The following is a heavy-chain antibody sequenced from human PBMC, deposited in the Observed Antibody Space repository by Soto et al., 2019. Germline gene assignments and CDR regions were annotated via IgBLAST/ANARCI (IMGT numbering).Heavy chain of an antibody. D-gene: IGHD2-15*01. Sequence: SETLSLTCAVSGGSISSGGYYWSWIRQHPGKGLEWIGYIYYSGSTYYNPSLKGRVTISVDTSKNQFSLKLSSVTAADTAVYYCARDRSGYHNYYYYYGMDVWGQGTTVTVSS. J-gene: IGHJ6*02. CDR2: IYYSGST. CDR1: GGSISSGGYY. CDR3: ARDRSGYHNYYYYYGMDV. V-gene: IGHV4-31*11.